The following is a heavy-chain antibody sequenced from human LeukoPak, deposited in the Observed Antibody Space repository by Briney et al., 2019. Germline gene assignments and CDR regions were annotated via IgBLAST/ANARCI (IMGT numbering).Heavy chain of an antibody. Sequence: GGSLRLSCAASGFTFSSYAMHWVPQAPGKGLEWVAVVSYDGSNKYYADSVKGRFTISRDNSKNTLYLQMNSLRAEDTAVYYCARSSIAAAEKYYYYYGMDVWGQGTTVTVSS. J-gene: IGHJ6*02. CDR3: ARSSIAAAEKYYYYYGMDV. V-gene: IGHV3-30-3*01. CDR2: VSYDGSNK. D-gene: IGHD6-13*01. CDR1: GFTFSSYA.